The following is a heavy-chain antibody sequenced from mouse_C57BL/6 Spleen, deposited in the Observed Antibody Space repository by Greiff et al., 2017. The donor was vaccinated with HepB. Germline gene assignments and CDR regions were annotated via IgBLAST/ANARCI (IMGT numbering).Heavy chain of an antibody. V-gene: IGHV1-81*01. CDR1: GYTFTSYG. D-gene: IGHD2-1*01. CDR3: ATYGNSEGFAY. Sequence: VMLVESGAELARPGASVKLSCKASGYTFTSYGISWVKQRTGQGLEWIGEIYPRSGNTYYNEKFKGKATLTADKSSSTAYMELRSLTSEDSAVYFCATYGNSEGFAYWGQGTLVTVSA. CDR2: IYPRSGNT. J-gene: IGHJ3*01.